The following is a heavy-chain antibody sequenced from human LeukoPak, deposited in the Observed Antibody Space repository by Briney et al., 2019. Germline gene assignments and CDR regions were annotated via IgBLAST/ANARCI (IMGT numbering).Heavy chain of an antibody. Sequence: GGSLRLSCAASGFTFSSYGMHWVRQAPGKGLEWVAVISCDGSNKYYADSVKGRFTISRDNSKNTLYLQMNSLRAEDTAVYYCAKDRGSSWYYLLDYWGQGTLVTVSS. CDR1: GFTFSSYG. CDR2: ISCDGSNK. V-gene: IGHV3-30*18. D-gene: IGHD6-13*01. J-gene: IGHJ4*02. CDR3: AKDRGSSWYYLLDY.